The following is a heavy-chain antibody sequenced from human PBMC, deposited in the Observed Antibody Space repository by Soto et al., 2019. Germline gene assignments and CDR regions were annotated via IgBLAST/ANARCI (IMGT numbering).Heavy chain of an antibody. CDR1: GYTFTSYG. D-gene: IGHD5-18*01. CDR2: ISAYNGNT. CDR3: AGETLDTATNNNCYYGMGV. V-gene: IGHV1-18*01. J-gene: IGHJ6*02. Sequence: ASVKICCKASGYTFTSYGISWARQAPGQGLEWMGWISAYNGNTNYAQKLQCRVTMTTDTSTSTAYRELRSLRSYDTAVYYCAGETLDTATNNNCYYGMGVYRQQTTFT.